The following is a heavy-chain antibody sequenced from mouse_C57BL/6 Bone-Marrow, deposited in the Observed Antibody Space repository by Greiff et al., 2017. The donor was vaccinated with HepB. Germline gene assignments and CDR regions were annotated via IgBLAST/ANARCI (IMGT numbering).Heavy chain of an antibody. CDR3: ARHAPWFAY. V-gene: IGHV5-12*01. CDR1: GFTFSDYY. CDR2: ISNGGGST. Sequence: EVQLVESGGGLVQPGGSLKLSCAASGFTFSDYYMYWVRQTPEKRLEWVAYISNGGGSTYYPDTVKGRFTISRDNAKNTLYLQMSRLKSEDTAMYYCARHAPWFAYWGQGTRVTVSA. J-gene: IGHJ3*01.